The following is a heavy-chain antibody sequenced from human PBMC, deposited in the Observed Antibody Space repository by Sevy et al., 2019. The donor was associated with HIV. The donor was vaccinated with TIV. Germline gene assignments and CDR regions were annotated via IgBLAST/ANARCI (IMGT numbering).Heavy chain of an antibody. CDR1: GFTFSNYA. D-gene: IGHD2-2*01. V-gene: IGHV3-23*01. J-gene: IGHJ6*02. Sequence: GSLRLSCAASGFTFSNYAMSWVRQAPGKGLEWVSSISRSGGSTYYADSVKGRFTISRDNSKNTRYLQMNSLRAEETAVYYCAKVDVVVPVADYGLDVWGQGTTVTVSS. CDR2: ISRSGGST. CDR3: AKVDVVVPVADYGLDV.